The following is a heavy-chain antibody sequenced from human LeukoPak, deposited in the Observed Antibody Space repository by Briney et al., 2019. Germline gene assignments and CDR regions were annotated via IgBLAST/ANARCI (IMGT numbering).Heavy chain of an antibody. CDR1: GYSFTSYW. Sequence: GESLKISCKGSGYSFTSYWIGWVRQMPEKGREWMGIIYPGDSDTRYSPSFQGQVTISADKSISTAYLQWSSLKASDTAMYYCARRGVDYYDSSGSFDYWGQGTLVTVSS. J-gene: IGHJ4*02. D-gene: IGHD3-22*01. V-gene: IGHV5-51*01. CDR3: ARRGVDYYDSSGSFDY. CDR2: IYPGDSDT.